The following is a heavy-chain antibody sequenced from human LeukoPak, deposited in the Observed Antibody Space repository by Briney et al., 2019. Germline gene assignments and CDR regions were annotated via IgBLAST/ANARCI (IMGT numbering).Heavy chain of an antibody. D-gene: IGHD3-10*01. CDR2: IYYSGTT. CDR1: GGSISSYY. CDR3: ARLGTSSLVFDY. Sequence: SETLSLTCTVSGGSISSYYWSWIRQPPGKRLEWIGYIYYSGTTNYNPSLKSRVTISVDTSKNQFSLKLSSVTAADTAVYYCARLGTSSLVFDYWGQGTLVTVSS. V-gene: IGHV4-59*08. J-gene: IGHJ4*02.